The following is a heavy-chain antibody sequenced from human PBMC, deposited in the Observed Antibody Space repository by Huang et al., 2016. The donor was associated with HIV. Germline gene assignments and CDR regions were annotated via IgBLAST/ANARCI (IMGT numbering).Heavy chain of an antibody. V-gene: IGHV4-39*02. CDR1: GGSIRSDNYY. Sequence: QLQLQESGPGLVKPSETLSLTCTVSGGSIRSDNYYWGWIRQPPGKGLEWIGSIYYSGSTYYNPSLKRRVTITVDTSKNHFSLRMGSVTAADTAVYYCARLPGSITMIRGVITDPYWGQGTLVTVSS. J-gene: IGHJ4*02. CDR2: IYYSGST. D-gene: IGHD3-10*01. CDR3: ARLPGSITMIRGVITDPY.